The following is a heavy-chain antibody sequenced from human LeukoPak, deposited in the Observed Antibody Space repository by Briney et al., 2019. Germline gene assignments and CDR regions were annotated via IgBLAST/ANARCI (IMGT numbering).Heavy chain of an antibody. V-gene: IGHV1-8*02. J-gene: IGHJ4*02. D-gene: IGHD5-12*01. CDR2: MIPNSGNT. CDR1: GYTFTSYD. Sequence: ASVKVSCKASGYTFTSYDINWVRQATGQGLEWMGWMIPNSGNTGYAQKFQGRVTMTRNTSTSTAYMGLSSLSSEDTAVYYCARVAATISGAYYFDYWGQGTLVTVSS. CDR3: ARVAATISGAYYFDY.